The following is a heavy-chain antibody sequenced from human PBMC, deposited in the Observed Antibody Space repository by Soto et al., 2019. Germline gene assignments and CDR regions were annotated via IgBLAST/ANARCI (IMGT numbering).Heavy chain of an antibody. D-gene: IGHD4-17*01. CDR3: ARDGGDYA. Sequence: SETLSLTCTVSGGSVSSGSYYWSWIRQPPGKGLEWIGYIYYSGSTNYNPSLKSRVTISVDTSKNQFSLKLSSVTAADTAVYYCARDGGDYAWGHGTLVTVSS. CDR2: IYYSGST. J-gene: IGHJ5*01. CDR1: GGSVSSGSYY. V-gene: IGHV4-61*01.